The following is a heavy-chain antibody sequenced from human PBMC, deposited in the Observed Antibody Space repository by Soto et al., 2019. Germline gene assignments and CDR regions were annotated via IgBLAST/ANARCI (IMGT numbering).Heavy chain of an antibody. CDR1: GYTFTGYY. CDR3: ARVLTSVTTGELDP. CDR2: INPNSGGT. J-gene: IGHJ5*02. Sequence: ASVKVSCKASGYTFTGYYMHWVRQAPGQGLEWMGWINPNSGGTNYAQKFQGRVTMTRDTSISTAYMELSRLRSDDTAVFYCARVLTSVTTGELDPWGQGTLVTVSS. D-gene: IGHD4-17*01. V-gene: IGHV1-2*02.